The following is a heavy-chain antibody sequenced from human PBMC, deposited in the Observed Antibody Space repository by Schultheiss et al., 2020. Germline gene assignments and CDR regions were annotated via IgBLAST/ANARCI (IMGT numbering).Heavy chain of an antibody. V-gene: IGHV3-23*01. Sequence: CGSLRLSCAASGFTFSRYAMSWVRQAPGKGLEWVSAISGSGGSTYYADSVKGRFTISRDNSQNTLYLQMNSLRAEDTAVYYCAAYSSSSWIWFDPWGQGTLVTVSS. J-gene: IGHJ5*02. CDR3: AAYSSSSWIWFDP. CDR1: GFTFSRYA. CDR2: ISGSGGST. D-gene: IGHD6-6*01.